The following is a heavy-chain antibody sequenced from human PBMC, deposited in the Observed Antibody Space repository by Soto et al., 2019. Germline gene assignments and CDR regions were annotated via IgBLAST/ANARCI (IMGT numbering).Heavy chain of an antibody. CDR3: ASGTYYYDSSGYSSPYFDY. D-gene: IGHD3-22*01. CDR2: IYYSGST. Sequence: PSETLSLTCTVSGGSISSGDYYWSWIRHPPGKGLEWIGYIYYSGSTYYNPSLKSRVTISVDTSKTQFSLKLSSVTAADTAVYYCASGTYYYDSSGYSSPYFDYWGQGTLVTVS. V-gene: IGHV4-30-4*01. CDR1: GGSISSGDYY. J-gene: IGHJ4*02.